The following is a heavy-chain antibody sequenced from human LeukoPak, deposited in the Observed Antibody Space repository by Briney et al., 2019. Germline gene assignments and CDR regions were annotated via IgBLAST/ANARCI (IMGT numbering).Heavy chain of an antibody. J-gene: IGHJ5*02. CDR2: IYYSGST. Sequence: SETLSLTCAVYGGSFSGYYWSWIRQPPGKGLEWIGSIYYSGSTYYNPSLKSRVTISVDTSKNQFSLKLSSVTAADTAVYYCARDIVVVVAATLLSSWFDPWGQGTLVTVSS. CDR1: GGSFSGYY. V-gene: IGHV4-34*01. CDR3: ARDIVVVVAATLLSSWFDP. D-gene: IGHD2-15*01.